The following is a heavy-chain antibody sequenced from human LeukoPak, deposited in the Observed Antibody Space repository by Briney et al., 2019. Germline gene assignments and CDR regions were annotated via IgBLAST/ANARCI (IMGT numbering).Heavy chain of an antibody. V-gene: IGHV4-61*10. CDR3: ARHGGRGPENFDY. J-gene: IGHJ4*02. CDR2: IYYSGST. D-gene: IGHD2/OR15-2a*01. CDR1: GGSISSGSHY. Sequence: PSETLSLTCIVSGGSISSGSHYWSWIRQPAGKGLEWIGYIYYSGSTNYNPSLKSRVTISVDTSKNQFSLKLSFVTAADTAVYYCARHGGRGPENFDYWGQGTLVTVSS.